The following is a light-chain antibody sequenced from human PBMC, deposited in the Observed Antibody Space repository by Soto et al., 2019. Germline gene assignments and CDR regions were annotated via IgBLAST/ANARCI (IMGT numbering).Light chain of an antibody. CDR1: QSISNY. CDR3: QQTYSTPLT. V-gene: IGKV1-39*01. CDR2: AAS. Sequence: DIHMSQSPSSLSASLGYRFTITCRASQSISNYLNWFQQKSGKAPKLLIYAASSLQSGVPSRFSGSGSGTDFTLTISSLPPEDFEPYYCQQTYSTPLTFGGGTKVDIK. J-gene: IGKJ4*01.